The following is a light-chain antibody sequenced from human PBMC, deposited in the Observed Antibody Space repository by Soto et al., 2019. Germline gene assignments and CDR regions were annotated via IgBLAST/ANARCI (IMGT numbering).Light chain of an antibody. CDR2: DAY. CDR3: QQRHIWPIT. Sequence: IALTQSPATLALSPGERATLSCRASQNISNYLIWYQQKPGQAPRLLIYDAYNRATGIPPRFSGSGSGTDFTLTISSLEPEDTAVYYCQQRHIWPITFGQGTRVEIK. J-gene: IGKJ5*01. CDR1: QNISNY. V-gene: IGKV3-11*01.